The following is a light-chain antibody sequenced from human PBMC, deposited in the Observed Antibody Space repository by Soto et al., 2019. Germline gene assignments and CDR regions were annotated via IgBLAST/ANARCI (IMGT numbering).Light chain of an antibody. CDR3: QQYSTYPWT. CDR2: DAS. V-gene: IGKV1-5*01. CDR1: QSISSW. Sequence: EIQMTQSHTTLSASVGARVTITCRASQSISSWLAWYQQKPGKAPKLLIFDASSLESGVPSRFSGSGSATEFTLTISSLQPDDFATYYCQQYSTYPWTFGQGTMVDIK. J-gene: IGKJ1*01.